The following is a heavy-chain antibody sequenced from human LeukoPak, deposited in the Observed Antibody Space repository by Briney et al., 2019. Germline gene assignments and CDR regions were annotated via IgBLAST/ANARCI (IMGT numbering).Heavy chain of an antibody. V-gene: IGHV3-38-3*01. CDR1: GFTVSSNE. CDR2: ISGGST. J-gene: IGHJ4*02. CDR3: ARGIVGATSYFDY. D-gene: IGHD1-26*01. Sequence: GGSLRLSCAASGFTVSSNEMSWVRQAPGKGLEWVSSISGGSTCYADSVKGRFTISRDNSKNTLYLQVNSLRAEDTAVYYCARGIVGATSYFDYWGQGTLVTVSS.